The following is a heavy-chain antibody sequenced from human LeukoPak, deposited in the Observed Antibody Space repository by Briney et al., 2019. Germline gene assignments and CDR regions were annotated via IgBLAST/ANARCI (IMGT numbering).Heavy chain of an antibody. V-gene: IGHV4-39*07. Sequence: SETLSLTCTVSGGSISSGGYYWGWIRQPPGKGLEWIGSIYYSGSTYYNPSLKSRVTISVDTSKNQFSLKLSSVTAADTAVYYCARHGGLTEWFDPWGQGTLVTVSS. CDR2: IYYSGST. CDR1: GGSISSGGYY. D-gene: IGHD3-16*01. CDR3: ARHGGLTEWFDP. J-gene: IGHJ5*02.